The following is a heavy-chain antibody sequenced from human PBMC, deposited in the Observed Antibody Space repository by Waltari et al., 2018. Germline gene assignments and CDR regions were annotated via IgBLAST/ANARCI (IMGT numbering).Heavy chain of an antibody. Sequence: EVQLVESGGGLIQPGGSLRLSCEASGLTVSRNYMRWVRQAPGKGLGWLSAIYSGGNTFYADSVKGRFNISIDNSKNTLYLQMNSLRVDDTAVYYCARDDSYGQFMRFDFWGQGTVVTVSS. CDR3: ARDDSYGQFMRFDF. D-gene: IGHD5-18*01. V-gene: IGHV3-53*01. J-gene: IGHJ4*02. CDR2: IYSGGNT. CDR1: GLTVSRNY.